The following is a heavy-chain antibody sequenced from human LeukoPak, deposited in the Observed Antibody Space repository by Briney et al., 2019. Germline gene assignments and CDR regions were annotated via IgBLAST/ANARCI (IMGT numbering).Heavy chain of an antibody. CDR1: GFTFTSYA. CDR2: ISGSGGGT. D-gene: IGHD3-22*01. J-gene: IGHJ3*02. V-gene: IGHV3-23*01. Sequence: GGSLRLSRAASGFTFTSYAMSWVRQAPGKGLEWVSSISGSGGGTFYADSVKGRFTISRDNSKNTLYLQMNSLRAEDTAVYYCARDAHAIVVAGDAFDIWGQGTMVTVSS. CDR3: ARDAHAIVVAGDAFDI.